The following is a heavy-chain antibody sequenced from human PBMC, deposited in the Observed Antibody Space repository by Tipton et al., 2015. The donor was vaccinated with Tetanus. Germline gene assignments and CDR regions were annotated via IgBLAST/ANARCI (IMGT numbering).Heavy chain of an antibody. CDR1: GFTFSTHA. V-gene: IGHV3-30*04. Sequence: SLRLSCAASGFTFSTHALHWVRQAPGRGLEWVGLISHASNAYYADSVKGRFTISRDNSKSALYLQMNSLRAEDTAVYYCARDGSVTGSGMDVWGQGTTVPVSS. CDR2: ISHASNA. J-gene: IGHJ6*02. CDR3: ARDGSVTGSGMDV. D-gene: IGHD4-11*01.